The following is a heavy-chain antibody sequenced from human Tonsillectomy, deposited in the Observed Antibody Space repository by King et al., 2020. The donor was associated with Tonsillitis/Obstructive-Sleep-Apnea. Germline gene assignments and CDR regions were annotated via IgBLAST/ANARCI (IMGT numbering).Heavy chain of an antibody. CDR2: IYPGDSNT. CDR3: AREREYYYDTSGYYSYWYFDL. J-gene: IGHJ2*01. V-gene: IGHV5-51*01. Sequence: QLVQSGAEVKKPRESLKISCQASGYSFASYWIGWVRQMPGKGLEWMGLIYPGDSNTRYSPSFQGQVTISADRSTSTAYLQWSSLKASDTAMYYCAREREYYYDTSGYYSYWYFDLWGRGSLVTVSS. D-gene: IGHD3-22*01. CDR1: GYSFASYW.